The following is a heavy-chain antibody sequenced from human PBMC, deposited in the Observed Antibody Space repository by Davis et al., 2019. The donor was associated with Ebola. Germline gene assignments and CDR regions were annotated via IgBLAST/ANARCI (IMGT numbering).Heavy chain of an antibody. V-gene: IGHV3-49*03. J-gene: IGHJ4*02. CDR2: IRSKAYGGTT. CDR1: GFTFGDYA. D-gene: IGHD3-3*01. CDR3: TRTSITIFGVAPPAD. Sequence: GESLKISCTASGFTFGDYAMSWFRQAPGKGLEWVGFIRSKAYGGTTEYAASVKGRFTISRDDSKSIAYLQMNSLKTEDTAVYYCTRTSITIFGVAPPADWGQGTLVTVSS.